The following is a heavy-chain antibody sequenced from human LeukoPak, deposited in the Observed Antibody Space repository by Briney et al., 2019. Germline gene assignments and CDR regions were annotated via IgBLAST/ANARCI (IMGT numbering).Heavy chain of an antibody. Sequence: GGSLRLSCAASGVTFSSYAMSWVRQAPGKGLEWVSAICGSGGMTYYAYSVKGRFTISRDNSKNTLYLQMNSLRAEDTAVYYCAKVGGYDWKYGDYAYYFDYWGQGTLVTVSS. J-gene: IGHJ4*02. D-gene: IGHD5-12*01. CDR3: AKVGGYDWKYGDYAYYFDY. V-gene: IGHV3-23*01. CDR2: ICGSGGMT. CDR1: GVTFSSYA.